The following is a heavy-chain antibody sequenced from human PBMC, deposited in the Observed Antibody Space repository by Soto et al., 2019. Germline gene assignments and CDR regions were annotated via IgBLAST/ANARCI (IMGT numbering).Heavy chain of an antibody. J-gene: IGHJ3*02. Sequence: EVQLVESGGGLVQPGGSLRLSCAASGYTFSSYWMYWVRQAPGQGLVWVSHISSDGSRIRYADSVNGRFTISRDNAKSTLYLQMNSLTAEDTAVYYCARSSGYYACDIWGQGTMVTVSS. V-gene: IGHV3-74*01. CDR1: GYTFSSYW. D-gene: IGHD3-22*01. CDR3: ARSSGYYACDI. CDR2: ISSDGSRI.